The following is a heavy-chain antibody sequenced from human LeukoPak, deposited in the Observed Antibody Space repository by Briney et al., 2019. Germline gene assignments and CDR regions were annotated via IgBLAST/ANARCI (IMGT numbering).Heavy chain of an antibody. CDR2: ISSSSSYI. CDR1: GFTFSSYS. Sequence: GGSLRLSCAASGFTFSSYSMNWVRQAPGKGLEWVSSISSSSSYIYYADSVKGRFTISRDNAKNSLYLQMNSLRAEDTAVYYCARVDLHFGERWMAFDYWGQGTLVTVSS. CDR3: ARVDLHFGERWMAFDY. J-gene: IGHJ4*02. V-gene: IGHV3-21*01. D-gene: IGHD3-16*01.